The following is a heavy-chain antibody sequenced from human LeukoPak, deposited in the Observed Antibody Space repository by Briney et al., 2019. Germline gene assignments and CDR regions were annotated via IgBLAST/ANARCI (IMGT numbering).Heavy chain of an antibody. J-gene: IGHJ4*02. V-gene: IGHV3-23*01. Sequence: GGSLRLSCAASGFTFNTYAMAWVRQAPGKGLEWVSTVSASGDNTYYVDSVKGRFTISRDNSKNTLYLQMNSLRAEDTAVYYCAKSDGYNSKAHLFDYWGQGTLVTVSS. CDR1: GFTFNTYA. D-gene: IGHD5-24*01. CDR3: AKSDGYNSKAHLFDY. CDR2: VSASGDNT.